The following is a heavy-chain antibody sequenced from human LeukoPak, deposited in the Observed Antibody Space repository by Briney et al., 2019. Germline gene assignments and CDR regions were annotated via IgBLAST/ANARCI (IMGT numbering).Heavy chain of an antibody. J-gene: IGHJ4*02. CDR3: ASAISGSYFL. Sequence: NSSETLSLTCTVSGVSIRNYYWTWLRQPPGKGLEWIGYIYYSGSTEYNPSLKSPVTISVDTSKNQFSLKLSSVTVADTAMYYCASAISGSYFLWGQGTLVTVSS. CDR1: GVSIRNYY. V-gene: IGHV4-59*01. CDR2: IYYSGST. D-gene: IGHD1-26*01.